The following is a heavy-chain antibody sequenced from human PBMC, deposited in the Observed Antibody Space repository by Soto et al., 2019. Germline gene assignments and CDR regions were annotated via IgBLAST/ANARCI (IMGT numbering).Heavy chain of an antibody. CDR1: GGSISSGDYY. J-gene: IGHJ5*02. CDR2: IYYSGST. Sequence: SETLSLTCTVSGGSISSGDYYWSWIRQPPGKGLEWIGYIYYSGSTYYNPSLKSRVTISVDTSKNQFSLKLSSVTAADTAVYYCARGEDSNYVWFDPWGQGTLVTVSS. V-gene: IGHV4-30-4*01. D-gene: IGHD4-4*01. CDR3: ARGEDSNYVWFDP.